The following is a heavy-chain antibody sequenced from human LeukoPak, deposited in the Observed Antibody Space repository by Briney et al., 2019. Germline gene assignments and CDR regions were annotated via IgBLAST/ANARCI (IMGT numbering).Heavy chain of an antibody. V-gene: IGHV3-9*01. J-gene: IGHJ3*02. CDR1: GFTFDDYF. CDR3: VKGAAYHLGDAFDI. D-gene: IGHD2-15*01. Sequence: GGSLRLSCAASGFTFDDYFMNWVRQAPGKGLEWVSGISWNSGTIGYADSVKGRFTISRDNAKNSLYLQMNSLRAEDTALYYCVKGAAYHLGDAFDIWGQGTMVTVSS. CDR2: ISWNSGTI.